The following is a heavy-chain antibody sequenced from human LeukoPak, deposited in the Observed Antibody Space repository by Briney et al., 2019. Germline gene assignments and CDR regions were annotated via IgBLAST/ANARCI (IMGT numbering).Heavy chain of an antibody. CDR1: GGSISSSSYY. D-gene: IGHD5-18*01. J-gene: IGHJ4*02. CDR2: IYYSGST. V-gene: IGHV4-39*01. Sequence: SETLSLTCTVSGGSISSSSYYWGWIRQPPGKGLEWIGSIYYSGSTYYNPSLKSRVTISVDTSKNQFCLKLSSVTAADTAVYYCARMWIQLWTFDYWGQGTLVTVSS. CDR3: ARMWIQLWTFDY.